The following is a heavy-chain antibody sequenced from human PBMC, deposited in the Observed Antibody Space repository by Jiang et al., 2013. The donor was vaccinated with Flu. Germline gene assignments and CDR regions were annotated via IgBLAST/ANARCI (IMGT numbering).Heavy chain of an antibody. CDR3: ARANYDFWSGPGRGFDP. Sequence: NYAQKFQGRVTITADKSTSTAYMELSSLRSEDTAVYYCARANYDFWSGPGRGFDPWGQGTLVTVSS. D-gene: IGHD3-3*01. J-gene: IGHJ5*02. V-gene: IGHV1-69*04.